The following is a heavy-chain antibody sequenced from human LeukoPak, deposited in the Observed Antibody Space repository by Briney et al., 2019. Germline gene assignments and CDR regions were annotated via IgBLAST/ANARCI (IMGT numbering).Heavy chain of an antibody. CDR1: GGSISSSSYY. D-gene: IGHD2-15*01. Sequence: SETLSLTCTVSGGSISSSSYYWGWIRQPPGKGLEWIGSIYYSGSTYYNPSLKSRVTISVDTSKNQFSLKLSSVTAADTAVYYCSACSGGSCYSYYYYMDVCGKGTTVTVSS. J-gene: IGHJ6*03. CDR3: SACSGGSCYSYYYYMDV. V-gene: IGHV4-39*01. CDR2: IYYSGST.